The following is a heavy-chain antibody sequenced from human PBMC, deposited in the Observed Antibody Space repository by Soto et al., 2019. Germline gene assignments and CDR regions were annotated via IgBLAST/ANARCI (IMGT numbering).Heavy chain of an antibody. CDR3: ARDRSTILGVVTPIDY. CDR2: ISSSGSII. Sequence: VGSLRLSCVASGFTFSPYGMNWFLQAPVKVLEWVSYISSSGSIIYYADSVRGRFTVSRDNAKSTLYLEMDGLRDEDTAVYYCARDRSTILGVVTPIDYWGQGTLVTVSS. CDR1: GFTFSPYG. J-gene: IGHJ4*02. D-gene: IGHD3-3*01. V-gene: IGHV3-48*02.